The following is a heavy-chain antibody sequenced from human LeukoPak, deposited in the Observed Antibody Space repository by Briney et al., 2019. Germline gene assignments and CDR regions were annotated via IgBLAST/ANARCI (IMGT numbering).Heavy chain of an antibody. V-gene: IGHV3-23*01. D-gene: IGHD2/OR15-2a*01. CDR2: ISGSGGST. CDR1: GFTFSSYA. CDR3: AKRPRGSYLDPFDY. J-gene: IGHJ4*02. Sequence: GGSLRLSCAASGFTFSSYAMSWVRQAPGKGLEWVSGISGSGGSTYYADSVKGRFTISRDNSKNRLYLQMNSLRAEDTAVYYCAKRPRGSYLDPFDYWGQGTLVTVSS.